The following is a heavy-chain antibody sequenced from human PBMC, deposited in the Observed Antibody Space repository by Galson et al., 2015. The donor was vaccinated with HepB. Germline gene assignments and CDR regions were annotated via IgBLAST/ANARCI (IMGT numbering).Heavy chain of an antibody. J-gene: IGHJ4*02. V-gene: IGHV3-30*04. CDR2: ISYDGSNK. CDR3: ASSKEAAAVA. Sequence: SLRLSCAASGFTFSSYAMHWVRQAPGKGLEWVAVISYDGSNKYYADSVKGRFTISRDNSKNTLYLQMNSLRAEDTAVYYCASSKEAAAVAWGQGTLVTVSS. D-gene: IGHD6-13*01. CDR1: GFTFSSYA.